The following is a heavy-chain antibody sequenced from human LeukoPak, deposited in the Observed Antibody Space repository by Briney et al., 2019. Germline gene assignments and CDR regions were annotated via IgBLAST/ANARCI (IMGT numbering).Heavy chain of an antibody. CDR2: INHSGST. V-gene: IGHV4-34*01. CDR1: GGSFSGYY. Sequence: PSETLSLTCAVYGGSFSGYYWSWIRQPPGKGLEWIGEINHSGSTNYNPSLKSRVTISVDTSKNQFSLKLSSVTAADTAVYYCARVGGGSYDWYFDLWGRGTLVTVSS. D-gene: IGHD1-26*01. J-gene: IGHJ2*01. CDR3: ARVGGGSYDWYFDL.